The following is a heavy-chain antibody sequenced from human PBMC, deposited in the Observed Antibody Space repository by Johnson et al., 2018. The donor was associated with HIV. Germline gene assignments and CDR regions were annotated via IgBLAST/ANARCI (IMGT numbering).Heavy chain of an antibody. CDR1: GFTFNDYY. D-gene: IGHD3-10*01. Sequence: QVQLVESGGALVQPGGSLRLSCAASGFTSGFTFNDYYMGWIRQAPGKGLEWVAVISYDGSNKYYADSVKGRFTISRDNSKNTLYLQMNSLRAEDTAVYYCAKDDQNYYGSGSYYDAFDIWGQGTMVTVSS. V-gene: IGHV3-30*18. CDR3: AKDDQNYYGSGSYYDAFDI. J-gene: IGHJ3*02. CDR2: ISYDGSNK.